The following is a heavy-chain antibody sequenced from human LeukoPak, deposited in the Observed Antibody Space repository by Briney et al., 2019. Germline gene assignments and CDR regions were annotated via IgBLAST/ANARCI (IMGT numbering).Heavy chain of an antibody. D-gene: IGHD1-26*01. CDR1: GGTFSSYA. Sequence: ASVKVSCKASGGTFSSYAISWVRQAPGQGLEWMGRIIPIFGTANYAQKFQGRVTITTDESTSTAYMELSSLRAEDTAVYYCARVLYWELAGYNWFDPWGQGTLVTVSS. V-gene: IGHV1-69*05. CDR2: IIPIFGTA. J-gene: IGHJ5*02. CDR3: ARVLYWELAGYNWFDP.